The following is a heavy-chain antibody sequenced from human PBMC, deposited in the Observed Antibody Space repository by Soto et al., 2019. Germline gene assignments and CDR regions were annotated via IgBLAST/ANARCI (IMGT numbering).Heavy chain of an antibody. J-gene: IGHJ3*02. V-gene: IGHV3-23*01. CDR1: GFTFSSYA. CDR3: AKDLRQRVVVVITDAFDI. Sequence: EVPLLESGGGLVQPGGSLRLSCAASGFTFSSYAMSWVRQAPGKGLEWVSAISGSGGSTYYADSVKGRFTISRDNSKNTLSLQMNSLRAEDTAVYYCAKDLRQRVVVVITDAFDIWGQGTMVTVSS. D-gene: IGHD3-22*01. CDR2: ISGSGGST.